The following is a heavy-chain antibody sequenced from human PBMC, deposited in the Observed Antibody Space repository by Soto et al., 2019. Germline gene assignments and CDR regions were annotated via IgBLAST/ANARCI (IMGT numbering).Heavy chain of an antibody. J-gene: IGHJ4*02. CDR2: IYYSGST. CDR3: ARDRPTRTTHNSSSFPNGFDY. V-gene: IGHV4-31*03. CDR1: GGSISSGGYY. Sequence: SETLSLTCTVSGGSISSGGYYWSWIRQHPGKCLEWIGYIYYSGSTCYNPSLKSRITINPDTSKNQFSLQLNSVTPEDTAVYYCARDRPTRTTHNSSSFPNGFDYWGQGTLVTVYS. D-gene: IGHD6-6*01.